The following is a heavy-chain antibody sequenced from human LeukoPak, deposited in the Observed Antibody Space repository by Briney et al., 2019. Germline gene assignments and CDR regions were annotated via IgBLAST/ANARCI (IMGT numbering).Heavy chain of an antibody. CDR2: IYYSGST. Sequence: SETLSLTCTVSGGSISSGGYYWSWIRQHPGKGLEWIGYIYYSGSTNYNPSLKSRVTISVDTSKNQFSLKLSSVTAADTAVYYCASQSAYYDILTGLNWGQGTMVTVSS. J-gene: IGHJ3*01. V-gene: IGHV4-61*08. D-gene: IGHD3-9*01. CDR3: ASQSAYYDILTGLN. CDR1: GGSISSGGYY.